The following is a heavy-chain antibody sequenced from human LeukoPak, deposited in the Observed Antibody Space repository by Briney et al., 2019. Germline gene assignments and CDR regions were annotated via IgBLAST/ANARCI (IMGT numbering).Heavy chain of an antibody. D-gene: IGHD1-26*01. CDR1: GYTFTSNY. CDR3: ARDRVGAKDY. V-gene: IGHV1-46*01. Sequence: GASVKVSCKAFGYTFTSNYMHWVRQAPGQGLEWMGVINPSGGSTSYAQKFQGRVTMTRDTSTSTVYMELSSLRSEDTAVYYCARDRVGAKDYWGQGTLVTVSS. CDR2: INPSGGST. J-gene: IGHJ4*02.